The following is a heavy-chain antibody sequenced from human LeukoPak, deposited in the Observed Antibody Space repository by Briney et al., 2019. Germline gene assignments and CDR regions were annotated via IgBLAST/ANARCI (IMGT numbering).Heavy chain of an antibody. J-gene: IGHJ4*02. Sequence: PSETLSLTCTVSGGSISSYYWSWIRQPPGKGLEWIGYTYYSGSTNYNPSLKSRVTISVDTSKNQFSLKLSSVTAADTAVYYCARHRSSGREYEYYFDYWGQGTLVTVSS. CDR2: TYYSGST. D-gene: IGHD6-19*01. CDR1: GGSISSYY. V-gene: IGHV4-59*08. CDR3: ARHRSSGREYEYYFDY.